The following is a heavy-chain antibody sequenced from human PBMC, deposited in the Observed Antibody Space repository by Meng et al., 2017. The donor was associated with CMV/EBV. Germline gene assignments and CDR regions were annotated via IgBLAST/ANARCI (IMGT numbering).Heavy chain of an antibody. V-gene: IGHV1-2*02. J-gene: IGHJ6*02. CDR3: ASHVYSGSWYTHYYYYYGMDV. CDR2: INPNSGGT. CDR1: GYTFTGYY. Sequence: ASVKVSCKASGYTFTGYYMHWVRQAPGQGLEWMGWINPNSGGTNYAQKFQGRVTMTRDTSISTAYMELSRLRSDDTAVYYCASHVYSGSWYTHYYYYYGMDVWGQGTTVTVSS. D-gene: IGHD6-13*01.